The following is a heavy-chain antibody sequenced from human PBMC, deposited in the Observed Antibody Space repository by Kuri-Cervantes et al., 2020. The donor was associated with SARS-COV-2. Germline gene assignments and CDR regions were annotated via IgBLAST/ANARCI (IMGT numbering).Heavy chain of an antibody. J-gene: IGHJ4*02. Sequence: GESLKISCAASGFTFSSHAMHWVRQAPGKGLEWVAVISYDGSNKYYADSVKGRFTISRDNSKNTLYLQMNSLRAEDTAVYYCTTLIDYRGQGALVTVSS. CDR3: TTLIDY. CDR2: ISYDGSNK. V-gene: IGHV3-30-3*01. CDR1: GFTFSSHA.